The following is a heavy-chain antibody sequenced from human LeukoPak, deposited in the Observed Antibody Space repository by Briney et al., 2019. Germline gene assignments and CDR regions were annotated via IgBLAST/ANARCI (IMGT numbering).Heavy chain of an antibody. CDR2: ISYDGSNK. CDR3: ARDEDIVVVPAAIARFYGEGGFDY. Sequence: GGSLRLSCAASGFTFSSYAMHWVRQAPGKGLEWVAVISYDGSNKYYADSVKGRFTISRDNSKNTLYLQMNSLRAEDTAVYYCARDEDIVVVPAAIARFYGEGGFDYWGQGTLVTVSS. V-gene: IGHV3-30-3*01. J-gene: IGHJ4*02. D-gene: IGHD2-2*02. CDR1: GFTFSSYA.